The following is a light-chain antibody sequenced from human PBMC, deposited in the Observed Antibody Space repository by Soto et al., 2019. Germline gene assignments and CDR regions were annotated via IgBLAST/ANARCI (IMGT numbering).Light chain of an antibody. V-gene: IGLV2-14*03. CDR1: SSDVGSYNT. CDR2: DVN. J-gene: IGLJ1*01. CDR3: SSFTSSTSYV. Sequence: CVLTQPASVSVSPGEAIAISYPGTSSDVGSYNTVSWYQQYPGKAPKLMIHDVNNRPSGISDRFSGSKSGNTASLTISGLQAEDEADYYCSSFTSSTSYVFGTGTKVTVL.